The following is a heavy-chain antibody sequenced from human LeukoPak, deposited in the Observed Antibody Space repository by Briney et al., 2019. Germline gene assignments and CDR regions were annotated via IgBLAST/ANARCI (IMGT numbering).Heavy chain of an antibody. D-gene: IGHD4-17*01. CDR2: IYYSGST. CDR3: ARGVTTVTNFDY. J-gene: IGHJ4*02. CDR1: GGSFSGYY. V-gene: IGHV4-31*11. Sequence: SSETLSLTCAVYGGSFSGYYWSWIRQHPGKGLEWIGYIYYSGSTYYNPSLKSRVTISVDTSKNQFSLKLSSVTAADTAVYYCARGVTTVTNFDYWGQGTLVTVSS.